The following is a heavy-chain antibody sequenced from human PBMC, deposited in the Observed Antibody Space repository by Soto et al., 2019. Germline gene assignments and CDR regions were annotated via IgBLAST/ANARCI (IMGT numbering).Heavy chain of an antibody. CDR2: ISYDGRNQ. CDR1: GXTISKYC. J-gene: IGHJ6*02. Sequence: GSLRLTCVGSGXTISKYCMHWVRQAPGRGLEWVAVISYDGRNQYYGDSVSGRFTISIDNSINTLYLHLNTLRPEETALYFCARGAENQLLHRDYFYGMDVWGQGTTVTVSS. CDR3: ARGAENQLLHRDYFYGMDV. V-gene: IGHV3-30*03. D-gene: IGHD2-2*02.